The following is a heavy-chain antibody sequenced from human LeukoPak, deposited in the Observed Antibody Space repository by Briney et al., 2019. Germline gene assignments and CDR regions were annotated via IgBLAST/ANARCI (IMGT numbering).Heavy chain of an antibody. V-gene: IGHV1-2*02. CDR2: IAPRNGGT. CDR3: ARGLLGTSSSVGYFDS. CDR1: GYTFTVYY. Sequence: ASVKVSCKPSGYTFTVYYIHWMRQAPGQGLEWMGWIAPRNGGTNYAQRFQGRVSMTRDTSISTVYMELRSLISDDTAVYYCARGLLGTSSSVGYFDSWGQGTLVTVSS. J-gene: IGHJ4*02. D-gene: IGHD6-6*01.